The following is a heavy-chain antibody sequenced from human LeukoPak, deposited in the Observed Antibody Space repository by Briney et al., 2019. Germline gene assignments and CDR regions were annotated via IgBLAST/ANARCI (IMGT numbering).Heavy chain of an antibody. D-gene: IGHD2-15*01. CDR2: ISWNSGSI. V-gene: IGHV3-23*01. J-gene: IGHJ4*02. Sequence: GGSLRLSCAASGFPLSSHAMSWVRQAPGKGLEWVSGISWNSGSIGYADSVKGRFTISRDNSKNTLYLQMDTLRAEDTALYYCAKGALGSCSGARCYQFDCWGQGTLVTVSS. CDR3: AKGALGSCSGARCYQFDC. CDR1: GFPLSSHA.